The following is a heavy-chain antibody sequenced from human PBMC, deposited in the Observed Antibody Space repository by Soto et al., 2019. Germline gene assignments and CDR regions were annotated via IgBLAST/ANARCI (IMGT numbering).Heavy chain of an antibody. J-gene: IGHJ6*02. CDR3: ARQDVDCGGDCYSYYYYYGMDV. Sequence: SETLSLTCTVSGGSISSSSYYWGWIRQPPGKGLEWIGSIYYSGSTYYNPSLKSRVTISADTSKNQFSLKLSSVTAADTAVYYCARQDVDCGGDCYSYYYYYGMDVWGQGTTVTVSS. V-gene: IGHV4-39*01. CDR2: IYYSGST. D-gene: IGHD2-21*02. CDR1: GGSISSSSYY.